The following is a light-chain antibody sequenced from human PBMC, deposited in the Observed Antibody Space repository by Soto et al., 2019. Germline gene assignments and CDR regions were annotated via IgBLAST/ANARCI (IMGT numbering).Light chain of an antibody. CDR3: QQYNSYRGT. J-gene: IGKJ1*01. Sequence: DIQMTQSPSTLSASVGDRVTITCRASQSISSWLAWYQQKPGKAPKLLIYDASSLESGVPSRFSGSGSGTEFTLTISSLQPDDFATEYCQQYNSYRGTFGQGTKVEIK. CDR2: DAS. V-gene: IGKV1-5*01. CDR1: QSISSW.